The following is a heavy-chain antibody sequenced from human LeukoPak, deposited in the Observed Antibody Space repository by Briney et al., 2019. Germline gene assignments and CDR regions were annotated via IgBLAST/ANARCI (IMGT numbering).Heavy chain of an antibody. D-gene: IGHD6-19*01. Sequence: PSETLSLACTVSGGSISSYYWSWIRQPPGKGLEWIGYLYNRGSTNYNPSLKSRVTISVDTSKNQFPLKLRSVTAADTAVYYCARDRPGIAVAGDAFDIWGQGTMVTVSS. J-gene: IGHJ3*02. CDR3: ARDRPGIAVAGDAFDI. CDR1: GGSISSYY. V-gene: IGHV4-59*01. CDR2: LYNRGST.